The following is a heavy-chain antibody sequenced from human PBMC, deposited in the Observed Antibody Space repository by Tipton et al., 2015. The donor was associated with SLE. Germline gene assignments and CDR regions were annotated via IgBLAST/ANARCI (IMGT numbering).Heavy chain of an antibody. Sequence: TLSLTCIVSGGSMTNYYWSWIRQPPGKGLEWIGYVHYSGSTNYNPSLQSRVTVSVDTSKNHFSLTLSSVTAADTAVYYCARELGMVAFDIWGQGTMVTVSS. V-gene: IGHV4-59*01. D-gene: IGHD7-27*01. CDR1: GGSMTNYY. CDR3: ARELGMVAFDI. J-gene: IGHJ3*02. CDR2: VHYSGST.